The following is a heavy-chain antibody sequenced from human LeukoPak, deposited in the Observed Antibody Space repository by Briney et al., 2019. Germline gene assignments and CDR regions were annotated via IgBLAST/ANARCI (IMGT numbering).Heavy chain of an antibody. V-gene: IGHV4-59*01. CDR2: IYYSGYT. CDR3: ARVYSGYGGFGSYYYMDF. Sequence: PSETLSLTCTVSGGSISSYYWSWIRQPPGKGLEWIGCIYYSGYTNYKSSLKSRVTISVDTSKNQFSRKLTSVTAADTAVYYCARVYSGYGGFGSYYYMDFWGKGTTVTVSS. J-gene: IGHJ6*03. D-gene: IGHD4-23*01. CDR1: GGSISSYY.